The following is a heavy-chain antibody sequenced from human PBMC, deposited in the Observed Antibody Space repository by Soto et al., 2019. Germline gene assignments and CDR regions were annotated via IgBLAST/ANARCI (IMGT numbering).Heavy chain of an antibody. V-gene: IGHV3-64D*06. CDR2: ISSNGGST. D-gene: IGHD5-18*01. CDR3: VKGQVNRGYSYGPDY. J-gene: IGHJ4*02. Sequence: PGGSLRLSCEASGFTFSSYAMHWVRQATGKGLEYVSAISSNGGSTYYADSVKGRFTISRDNSKNTLYLQMSSLRAEDTAVYYCVKGQVNRGYSYGPDYWGQGTLVTVSS. CDR1: GFTFSSYA.